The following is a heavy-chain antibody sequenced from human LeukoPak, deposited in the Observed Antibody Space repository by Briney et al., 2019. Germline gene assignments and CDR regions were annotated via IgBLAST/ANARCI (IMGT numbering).Heavy chain of an antibody. Sequence: SGPALVRPTQTLTLTCTFSGFSLSTSGMCVSWIRQPPGKALEWLARIDWDDDKYYSTSLKSRLTISKDTSKNQVVLTMTNMDPVDTATFYCARMRYDSGSYPSYYLDYWGQGTLVTVSS. CDR1: GFSLSTSGMC. CDR3: ARMRYDSGSYPSYYLDY. J-gene: IGHJ4*02. CDR2: IDWDDDK. V-gene: IGHV2-70*11. D-gene: IGHD3-10*01.